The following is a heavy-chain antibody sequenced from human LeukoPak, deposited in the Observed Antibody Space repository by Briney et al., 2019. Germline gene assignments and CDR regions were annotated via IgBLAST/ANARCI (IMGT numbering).Heavy chain of an antibody. CDR1: GGSISSYY. V-gene: IGHV4-59*01. CDR3: ARDGRTYGLDV. CDR2: IYYSGNT. J-gene: IGHJ6*02. Sequence: SETLSLTCTVSGGSISSYYWSWIRQPPGKGLEWIGHIYYSGNTNYNPSLKSRVTISIDTSKNQFSLKLNSVTAADTAVYYCARDGRTYGLDVWGQGATVTVSS.